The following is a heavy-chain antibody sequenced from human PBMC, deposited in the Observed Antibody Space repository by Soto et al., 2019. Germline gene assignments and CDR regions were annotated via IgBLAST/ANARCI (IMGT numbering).Heavy chain of an antibody. J-gene: IGHJ3*02. Sequence: QVQLQQWGAGLLQPSETLSLTCAVYAESFSAYYWSWIHQPPGKGLEWIGEINHSGSTNYNPSLKRLAPSRVETSKTQLSVKLVSVTAAVAVVYCCSRVMRYCGSGSYRVYAFAIWGQGTMVTVSS. V-gene: IGHV4-34*01. CDR1: AESFSAYY. D-gene: IGHD3-10*01. CDR3: SRVMRYCGSGSYRVYAFAI. CDR2: INHSGST.